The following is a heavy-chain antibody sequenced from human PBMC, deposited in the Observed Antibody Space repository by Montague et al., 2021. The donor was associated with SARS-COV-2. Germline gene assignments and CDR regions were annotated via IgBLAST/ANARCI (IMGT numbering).Heavy chain of an antibody. CDR3: ARVGRQQLVRLSGMDV. J-gene: IGHJ6*02. CDR1: GGSISSSSYY. CDR2: IYYSGST. V-gene: IGHV4-39*07. Sequence: SETLSLTCTVSGGSISSSSYYWGWIRQPPGKGLEWIGSIYYSGSTYYNPSVKSRVTISVDTSKNQFSLKLSSVTAAETAVYYCARVGRQQLVRLSGMDVWGQGTRAPAP. D-gene: IGHD6-13*01.